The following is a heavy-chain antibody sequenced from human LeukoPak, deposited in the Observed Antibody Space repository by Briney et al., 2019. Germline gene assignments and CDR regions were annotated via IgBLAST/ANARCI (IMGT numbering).Heavy chain of an antibody. Sequence: SETLSLACGVSGGSISSTNWYSWVRQPPGQGLEWIGEISLSGLTNYNPSLKSRVTMSLDKSKNLLSLTLTSVTAADTAVYYCSRESGAFSPFGYWGQGTLVTVTS. CDR2: ISLSGLT. CDR3: SRESGAFSPFGY. CDR1: GGSISSTNW. V-gene: IGHV4-4*02. D-gene: IGHD1-26*01. J-gene: IGHJ4*02.